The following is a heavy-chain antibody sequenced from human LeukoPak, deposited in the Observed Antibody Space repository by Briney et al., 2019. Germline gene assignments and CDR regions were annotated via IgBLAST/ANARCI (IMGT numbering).Heavy chain of an antibody. Sequence: ASVKVSCKASGYTFTSHAIAWVRQAPGQGLEWLGWISANSGKTEYAENVRGGVTLTTDTSSNTAYMDLRSLRGDDTATYYCVRGSGMGDYWGQGTLVTVAS. CDR1: GYTFTSHA. CDR3: VRGSGMGDY. CDR2: ISANSGKT. D-gene: IGHD3-10*01. J-gene: IGHJ4*02. V-gene: IGHV1-18*04.